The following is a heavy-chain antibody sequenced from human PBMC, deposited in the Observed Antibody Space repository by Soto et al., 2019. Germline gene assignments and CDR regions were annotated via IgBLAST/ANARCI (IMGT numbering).Heavy chain of an antibody. V-gene: IGHV4-28*01. CDR3: ARRESQGPIDY. J-gene: IGHJ4*02. CDR1: GYSISSSNW. Sequence: QVQLQESGPGLVKPSDTLSLTCAVSGYSISSSNWWGWIRQPPGKGLEWIGYIYYSGTTYYNPSLKSRVTMSVDPSKNQSSLKLTSVTAVDTAVYYWARRESQGPIDYWGQGTLVTVSS. D-gene: IGHD1-26*01. CDR2: IYYSGTT.